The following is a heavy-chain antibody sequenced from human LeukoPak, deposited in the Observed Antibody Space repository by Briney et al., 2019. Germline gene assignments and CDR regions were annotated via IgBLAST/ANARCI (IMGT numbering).Heavy chain of an antibody. J-gene: IGHJ1*01. D-gene: IGHD3-22*01. CDR1: GFTFSSYA. CDR2: ISSSGANT. Sequence: GRSLRLSCAASGFTFSSYAMHWVRQAPGKGLEWVSTISSSGANTYYADSVRGRFTISRDNSKNTLYLQMNSLRAEDTAVYYCAKDGHYDSSGFTLQYWGQGTLVTVSS. V-gene: IGHV3-23*01. CDR3: AKDGHYDSSGFTLQY.